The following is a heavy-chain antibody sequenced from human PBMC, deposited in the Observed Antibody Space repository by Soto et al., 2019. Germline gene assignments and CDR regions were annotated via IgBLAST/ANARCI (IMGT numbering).Heavy chain of an antibody. CDR3: AKNSAATIRVGFDY. Sequence: EVQLLESGGGLVQPGGSLRLSCAASGFTFATYTMSWVRQTPGKGLEWVSAITGSDGRTYYADSVKGRFTISRDNSKNTVYLQMNSLGAEDTAVYYCAKNSAATIRVGFDYWGQGTLVTVSS. J-gene: IGHJ4*02. CDR1: GFTFATYT. D-gene: IGHD5-12*01. CDR2: ITGSDGRT. V-gene: IGHV3-23*01.